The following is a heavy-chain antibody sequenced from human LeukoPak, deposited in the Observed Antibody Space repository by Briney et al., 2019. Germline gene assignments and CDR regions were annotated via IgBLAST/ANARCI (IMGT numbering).Heavy chain of an antibody. Sequence: GGSLRLSCAASGFTFSSYSMNWVRQAPGKGLEWVSSISSSSSYIYYADSVKGRFTISRDNAKNSLYLQMNSLRAEDTAVYYCARDPLNIVVVPAAIGYFDYWGQGTLVTVSS. J-gene: IGHJ4*02. D-gene: IGHD2-2*02. V-gene: IGHV3-21*01. CDR1: GFTFSSYS. CDR2: ISSSSSYI. CDR3: ARDPLNIVVVPAAIGYFDY.